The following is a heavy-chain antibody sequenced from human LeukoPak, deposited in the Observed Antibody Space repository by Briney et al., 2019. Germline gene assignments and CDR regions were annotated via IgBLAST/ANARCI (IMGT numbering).Heavy chain of an antibody. J-gene: IGHJ5*02. V-gene: IGHV4-34*01. D-gene: IGHD2-2*01. Sequence: SETLSLTCALYGGSFSGDYWSWVRQPPGEGLEWIGEINHSVSTNYNPSLKSRVTISVDTSKNQFTRKLSSVTAADTAVYYCARGRAPYAWGQGTLVTVSS. CDR2: INHSVST. CDR3: ARGRAPYA. CDR1: GGSFSGDY.